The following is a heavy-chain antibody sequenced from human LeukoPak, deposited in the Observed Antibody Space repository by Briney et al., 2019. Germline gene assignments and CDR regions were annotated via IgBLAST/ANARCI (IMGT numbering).Heavy chain of an antibody. D-gene: IGHD1-26*01. CDR1: GYTSPGYI. V-gene: IGHV1-8*01. J-gene: IGHJ4*02. CDR3: ARESGSSVDC. CDR2: MNPNSGNT. Sequence: ASVKVSSKLLGYTSPGYIINGVGQATGKGLEWMGWMNPNSGNTGYAQKFQGRVTMTRNTSISTAYMELSSLRSEDTAVYYCARESGSSVDCWGQGTLVTVSS.